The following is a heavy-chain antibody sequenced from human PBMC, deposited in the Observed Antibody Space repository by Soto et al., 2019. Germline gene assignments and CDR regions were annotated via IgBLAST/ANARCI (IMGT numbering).Heavy chain of an antibody. D-gene: IGHD3-3*01. J-gene: IGHJ6*02. CDR1: GFPFDSYS. CDR2: LSSGSFYI. CDR3: AREANTIYAPHGLDV. V-gene: IGHV3-21*01. Sequence: GGSLRLSCAVSGFPFDSYSMSWVRQAPGQGLEWLASLSSGSFYIFHADSIRGRFPISRDDAKNLLFLQMNSLTIEDTATYYCAREANTIYAPHGLDVWGQGTAVTVSS.